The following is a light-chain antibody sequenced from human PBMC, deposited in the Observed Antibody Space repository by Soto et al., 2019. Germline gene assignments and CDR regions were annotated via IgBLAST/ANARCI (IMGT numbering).Light chain of an antibody. J-gene: IGKJ1*01. CDR2: DAS. CDR3: QLRSNWPYRWT. CDR1: HSVNSN. Sequence: EIVLTQSPATLSLSPGERATLSCRASHSVNSNLAWYQQKPGKAPRLLIYDASNRATGIPARFSGSGSGTDFTLTISSLEPDDFAVYYCQLRSNWPYRWTFGQGTKVDIK. V-gene: IGKV3-11*01.